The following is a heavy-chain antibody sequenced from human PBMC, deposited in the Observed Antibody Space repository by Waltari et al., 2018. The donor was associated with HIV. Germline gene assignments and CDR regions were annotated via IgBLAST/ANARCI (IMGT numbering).Heavy chain of an antibody. CDR1: GFTFSPFA. V-gene: IGHV3-23*01. Sequence: EVQLLESGGGLVQRGGSLSLSCAVYGFTFSPFALTWVRQAPGKGLEWVSAISGSGGSTYYADSVKGRFTISRDNSKNTLYLQMNSLRAEDTAVYFCAKVSVGGVTATGAYFDYWGQGTLVTVSS. CDR2: ISGSGGST. J-gene: IGHJ4*02. CDR3: AKVSVGGVTATGAYFDY. D-gene: IGHD2-21*02.